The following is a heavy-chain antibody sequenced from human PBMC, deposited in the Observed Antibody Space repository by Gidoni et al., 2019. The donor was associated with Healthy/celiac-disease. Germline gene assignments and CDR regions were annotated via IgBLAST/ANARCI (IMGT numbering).Heavy chain of an antibody. CDR2: IRHSGGT. D-gene: IGHD6-13*01. Sequence: QVQLHQLGAGLLKPSETLSITCAVYGGSFSGYYWSWIRQPPGKGLEWMGEIRHSGGTKYNPSLKSRITISVGTSKNQFSLKLSSVTAADTAVYYCARGWYRIAPSHGDPFDYWGQGTLVTVSS. CDR3: ARGWYRIAPSHGDPFDY. CDR1: GGSFSGYY. J-gene: IGHJ4*02. V-gene: IGHV4-34*01.